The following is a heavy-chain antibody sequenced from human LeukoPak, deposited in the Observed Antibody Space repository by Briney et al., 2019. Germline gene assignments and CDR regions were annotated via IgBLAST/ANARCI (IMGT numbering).Heavy chain of an antibody. CDR1: GYTFTSYY. CDR2: INPSGGST. J-gene: IGHJ4*02. V-gene: IGHV1-46*01. Sequence: ASVKISCKASGYTFTSYYMHWVRQAPGQGLEWMGLINPSGGSTSYAQKFQGRVTMTRDTSTSTVYMELRSLRSDDTAVYYCARGPGSRRFSEFDYWGQGTLVTVSS. CDR3: ARGPGSRRFSEFDY. D-gene: IGHD3-10*01.